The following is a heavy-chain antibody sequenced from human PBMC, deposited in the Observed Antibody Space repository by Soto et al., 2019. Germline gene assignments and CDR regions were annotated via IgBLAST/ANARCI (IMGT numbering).Heavy chain of an antibody. Sequence: SETLSLTCTVSGGSFSGYYWSWIRQPPGKGLEWIGEINHSGSTNYNPSLKSRVTISVDTSKNQFSLKLSSVTAADTAVYYCARRLGYCSSTSCYGNWFDPWGQGTLVTVS. CDR1: GGSFSGYY. CDR2: INHSGST. CDR3: ARRLGYCSSTSCYGNWFDP. J-gene: IGHJ5*02. D-gene: IGHD2-2*01. V-gene: IGHV4-34*01.